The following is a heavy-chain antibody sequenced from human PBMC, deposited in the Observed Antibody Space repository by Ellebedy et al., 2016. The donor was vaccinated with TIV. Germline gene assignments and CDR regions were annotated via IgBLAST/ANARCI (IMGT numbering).Heavy chain of an antibody. CDR1: GFTFSSYV. CDR3: ARGLSAEQWLVFYSQGGADFDY. Sequence: GESLKISCAASGFTFSSYVMHWVRQAPGKGLEWVAVISYDGSNKYYADSVKGRFTISRDNSKNTLYLQMNSLRAEDTALYYCARGLSAEQWLVFYSQGGADFDYWGQGTLVTVSS. J-gene: IGHJ4*02. V-gene: IGHV3-30-3*01. D-gene: IGHD6-19*01. CDR2: ISYDGSNK.